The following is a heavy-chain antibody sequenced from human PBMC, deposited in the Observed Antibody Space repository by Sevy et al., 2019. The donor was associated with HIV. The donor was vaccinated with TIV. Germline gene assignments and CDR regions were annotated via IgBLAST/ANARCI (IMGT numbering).Heavy chain of an antibody. CDR3: AKLGIAVAVPLDY. J-gene: IGHJ4*02. CDR1: GFTFSSYA. CDR2: ISGSGGST. D-gene: IGHD6-19*01. Sequence: GGSLRLSCAASGFTFSSYAMSWVRQAPGKGLEWVSAISGSGGSTYYADSVKGRFTISRDNSKNTRYLQMNSLGAEDTAVYYCAKLGIAVAVPLDYWGQGTLVTVSS. V-gene: IGHV3-23*01.